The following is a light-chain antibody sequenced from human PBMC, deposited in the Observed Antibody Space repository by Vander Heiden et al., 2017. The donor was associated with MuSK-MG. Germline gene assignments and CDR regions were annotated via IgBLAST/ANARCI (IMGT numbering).Light chain of an antibody. CDR1: QGISTY. V-gene: IGKV1-9*01. CDR2: AAS. CDR3: QQLNGYPPIT. J-gene: IGKJ5*01. Sequence: DIQLTQSPSFLSASVGDRVTITCRASQGISTYLAWFQQKPGKAPKLLIYAASTLQSGVPSRFSGSGSGTEFTLTISGLQPEDFATYYCQQLNGYPPITFGQGTRLEIK.